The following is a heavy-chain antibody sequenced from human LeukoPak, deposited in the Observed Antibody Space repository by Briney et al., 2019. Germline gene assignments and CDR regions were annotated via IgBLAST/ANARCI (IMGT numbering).Heavy chain of an antibody. Sequence: PSETLSLTCTVSGGSISSSSYYWGWVRQPPGKGLEWIGSIYYTGSTYYKPSLKGRVTISVDTSKNQFSLTVSSVTAADTAVYYCARQGRRMGYDFWSGYRHFDYWGQGTLVTVSS. CDR1: GGSISSSSYY. V-gene: IGHV4-39*01. D-gene: IGHD3-3*01. J-gene: IGHJ4*02. CDR2: IYYTGST. CDR3: ARQGRRMGYDFWSGYRHFDY.